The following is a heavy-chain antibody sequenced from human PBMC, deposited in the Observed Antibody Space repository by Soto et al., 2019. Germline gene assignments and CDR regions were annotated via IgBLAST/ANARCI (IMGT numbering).Heavy chain of an antibody. J-gene: IGHJ4*02. D-gene: IGHD1-7*01. CDR1: GLTFSNFA. V-gene: IGHV3-23*01. Sequence: PGGSLRLSCEVSGLTFSNFAMSWVRQAPGKGLEWASAIGGSSGTTFYADSVKGRFTISEDYAKNMLYLQMNSLRAEDTAVYYCAKFKGFNWNYVFDYWGQGVPVTV. CDR2: IGGSSGTT. CDR3: AKFKGFNWNYVFDY.